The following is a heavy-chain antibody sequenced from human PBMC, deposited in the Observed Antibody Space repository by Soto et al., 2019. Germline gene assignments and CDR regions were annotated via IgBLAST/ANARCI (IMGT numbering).Heavy chain of an antibody. CDR1: GGSITNYY. CDR2: IQYNGYS. CDR3: ARHGFGSLHGLVYV. V-gene: IGHV4-59*08. D-gene: IGHD3-10*01. Sequence: QVQLQESGPGLVKPSETLSLTCTVSGGSITNYYCSWFRQPPGKGLEWIGYIQYNGYSAYNLSLKRRVIISMYTSKTRSSMTLEAVTARDTDVYYCARHGFGSLHGLVYVWGQGTRVIVSS. J-gene: IGHJ6*02.